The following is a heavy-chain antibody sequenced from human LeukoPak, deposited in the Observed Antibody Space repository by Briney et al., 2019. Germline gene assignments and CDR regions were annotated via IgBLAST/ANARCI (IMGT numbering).Heavy chain of an antibody. Sequence: GASVKVSCKASGYTFTSYDINWVRQATGQGLEWMGWMNPNSGNTGYAQKFQGRVPMTRNTSISTAYMELSSLRSDDTAVYYCARDSSGWRTDAFDIWGQGTMVTVSS. CDR1: GYTFTSYD. V-gene: IGHV1-8*01. D-gene: IGHD6-19*01. CDR2: MNPNSGNT. J-gene: IGHJ3*02. CDR3: ARDSSGWRTDAFDI.